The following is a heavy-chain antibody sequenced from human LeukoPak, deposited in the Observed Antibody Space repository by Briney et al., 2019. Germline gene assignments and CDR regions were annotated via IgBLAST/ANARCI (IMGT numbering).Heavy chain of an antibody. D-gene: IGHD6-19*01. CDR1: GFTFSSYA. CDR2: ISGSGGST. V-gene: IGHV3-23*01. J-gene: IGHJ3*02. Sequence: GGSLRLSCAASGFTFSSYAMSWVRQAPGKGLEWVSAISGSGGSTYYADSVKGRFTVSRDNSKNTLYLQMNSLRAEDTAVYYCAKDLRSSGWFDAFDIWGQGTMVTVSS. CDR3: AKDLRSSGWFDAFDI.